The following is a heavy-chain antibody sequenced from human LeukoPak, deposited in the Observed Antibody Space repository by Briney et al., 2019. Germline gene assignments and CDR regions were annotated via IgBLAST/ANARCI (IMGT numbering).Heavy chain of an antibody. Sequence: PGGSLRLSCAASGFTVRSNYMSWVRQAPGKGLEWVSVIYSGGSTYYADSVKGRFTISRDNSKNTLYLQMNSLRAEDTAVYYCARDRYALTFDYWGQGTLVTVSS. D-gene: IGHD3-16*01. J-gene: IGHJ4*02. CDR3: ARDRYALTFDY. CDR1: GFTVRSNY. CDR2: IYSGGST. V-gene: IGHV3-53*01.